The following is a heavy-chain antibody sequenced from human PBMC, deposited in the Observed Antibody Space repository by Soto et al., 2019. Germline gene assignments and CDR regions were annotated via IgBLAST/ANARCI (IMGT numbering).Heavy chain of an antibody. V-gene: IGHV1-8*01. CDR2: MNPNSGNA. CDR3: AGGXVEDVLRYFNWLIPFDY. J-gene: IGHJ4*02. D-gene: IGHD3-9*01. Sequence: ASVKVSCKAAGYTFISYDSNRVRESTGQGPEWMGWMNPNSGNAGYAQKFQGRVTMTRNTSISTAYMELSSLRSEDTAVYYCAGGXVEDVLRYFNWLIPFDYWGQGTLVTVSS. CDR1: GYTFISYD.